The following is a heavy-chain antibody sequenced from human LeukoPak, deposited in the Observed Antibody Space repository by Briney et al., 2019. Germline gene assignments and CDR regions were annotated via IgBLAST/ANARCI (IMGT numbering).Heavy chain of an antibody. CDR2: VKGDGTST. V-gene: IGHV3-74*01. Sequence: GGSLRLSCAASGFTFSSHWMHWIRQVPGKGPVRVSRVKGDGTSTAYADSVRGRFTISRDNAKNTLYLQMSSLRADDTAVYYCVRDGVGAPPFDYWGQGTLVTVSS. CDR3: VRDGVGAPPFDY. CDR1: GFTFSSHW. D-gene: IGHD1-26*01. J-gene: IGHJ4*02.